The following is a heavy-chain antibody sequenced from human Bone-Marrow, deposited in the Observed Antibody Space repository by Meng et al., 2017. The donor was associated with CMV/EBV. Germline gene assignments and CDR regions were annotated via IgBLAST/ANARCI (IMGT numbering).Heavy chain of an antibody. J-gene: IGHJ4*02. D-gene: IGHD6-6*01. CDR1: GFSLSTSGMR. Sequence: SGPTLAKPTQTLTLTCTFSGFSLSTSGMRVSWIRQPPGKALEWLARIDWDDDKFYSTSLKTRLTISKDTSKNQVVLTMTNMDPVDTATYYCARMSSTSAFVYWGQGPRVTCSS. CDR3: ARMSSTSAFVY. CDR2: IDWDDDK. V-gene: IGHV2-70D*14.